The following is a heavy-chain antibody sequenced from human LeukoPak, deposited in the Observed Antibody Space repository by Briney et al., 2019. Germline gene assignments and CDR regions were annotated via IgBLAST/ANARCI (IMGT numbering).Heavy chain of an antibody. CDR3: ARDSPIWVGALVQGFDP. CDR2: ISSNGGST. D-gene: IGHD1-26*01. Sequence: GGSLRLSCAASGFTFSSYAMHWVRQAPGKGLEYVSAISSNGGSTYYANSVKGRFTISRDNSKNTLYLQMGSLRAEDMAVYYCARDSPIWVGALVQGFDPWGQGTLVIVSS. J-gene: IGHJ5*02. CDR1: GFTFSSYA. V-gene: IGHV3-64*01.